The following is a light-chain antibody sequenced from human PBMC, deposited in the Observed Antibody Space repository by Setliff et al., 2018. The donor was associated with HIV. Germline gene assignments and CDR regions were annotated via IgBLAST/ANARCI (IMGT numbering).Light chain of an antibody. J-gene: IGLJ1*01. CDR1: TSNIGSNT. CDR3: AAWDDGLSACDV. Sequence: QSVLTQPPAASGTPGQRVTISCSGSTSNIGSNTVNWYQQLPGTAPKLLIYSNNQRPSGVPDRFSGSKSGTSASLAISGLQSEDEADYYCAAWDDGLSACDVVGAGTKGTV. V-gene: IGLV1-44*01. CDR2: SNN.